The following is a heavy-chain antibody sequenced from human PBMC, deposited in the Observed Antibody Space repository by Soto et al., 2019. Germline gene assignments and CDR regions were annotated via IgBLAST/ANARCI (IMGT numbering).Heavy chain of an antibody. V-gene: IGHV4-4*02. J-gene: IGHJ6*02. CDR1: GGSISSSNW. CDR3: ARDLHEQPCKLGYCISTQLPYYYYYGMDV. CDR2: IYHSGST. D-gene: IGHD2-2*01. Sequence: ASETLSLTCAVSGGSISSSNWWSWVRQPPGKGLEWIGEIYHSGSTNYNPSLKSRVTISVDKSKNQFSLKLSSVTAADTAVYYCARDLHEQPCKLGYCISTQLPYYYYYGMDVWGQGTTVTVSS.